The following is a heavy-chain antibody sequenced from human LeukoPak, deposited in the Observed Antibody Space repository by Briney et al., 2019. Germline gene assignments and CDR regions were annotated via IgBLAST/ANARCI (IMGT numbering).Heavy chain of an antibody. D-gene: IGHD3-9*01. CDR2: ISTSSSYI. CDR1: GFTFSRNS. J-gene: IGHJ4*02. CDR3: ARVDPGDILTGKFDL. Sequence: PGGSLRLSCAASGFTFSRNSMTWVRQAPGKGLEWVSSISTSSSYIYYSDSVKGRFTISRDNAKNSLYLQMNSPRAEDTAFYYCARVDPGDILTGKFDLWGQGVLVIVSS. V-gene: IGHV3-21*04.